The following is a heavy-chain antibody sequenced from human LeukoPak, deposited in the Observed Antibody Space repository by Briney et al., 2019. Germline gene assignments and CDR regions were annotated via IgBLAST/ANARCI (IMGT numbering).Heavy chain of an antibody. CDR3: AATSVYYDFWSGYSGHYYYMDV. CDR1: GFTFTSSA. Sequence: ASVKVSCKAPGFTFTSSAMQWVRQARGQRLEWIGWIVVGSGNTNYAQKFQERVTITRDMSTSTAYMELSSLRSEDTAVYYCAATSVYYDFWSGYSGHYYYMDVWGKGTTVTVSS. V-gene: IGHV1-58*02. J-gene: IGHJ6*03. CDR2: IVVGSGNT. D-gene: IGHD3-3*01.